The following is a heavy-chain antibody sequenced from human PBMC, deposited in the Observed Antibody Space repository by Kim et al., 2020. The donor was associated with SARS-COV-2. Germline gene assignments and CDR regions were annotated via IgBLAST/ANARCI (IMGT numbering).Heavy chain of an antibody. V-gene: IGHV3-23*01. CDR1: GFTFSSYA. CDR3: APSPFQLPALGV. Sequence: GGSLRLSCVTSGFTFSSYAMSWVRQAPGKGLEWVSTISDSGGNTYYANSVKGRFTISRDNSKNTLSLQMNSLRAGDTAVYYCAPSPFQLPALGVWGQGTTVTVSS. D-gene: IGHD2-2*01. CDR2: ISDSGGNT. J-gene: IGHJ6*02.